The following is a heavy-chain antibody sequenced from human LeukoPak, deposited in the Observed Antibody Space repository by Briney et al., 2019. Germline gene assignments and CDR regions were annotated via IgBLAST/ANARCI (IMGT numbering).Heavy chain of an antibody. CDR3: AKDPYGTRYFDY. CDR1: GFTFSIHA. D-gene: IGHD2-2*01. V-gene: IGHV3-23*01. CDR2: LSGSGYNT. J-gene: IGHJ4*02. Sequence: GGSLRLSCAASGFTFSIHALSWVRQAPGKGLEWVSSLSGSGYNTYYADSVKGRFTISRDNSKNTVYLQMNSLRAEDTAVYYCAKDPYGTRYFDYWGQGTLVTVSS.